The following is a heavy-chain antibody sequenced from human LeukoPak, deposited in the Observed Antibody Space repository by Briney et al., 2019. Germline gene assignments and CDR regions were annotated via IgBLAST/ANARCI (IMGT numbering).Heavy chain of an antibody. CDR1: GYTFTNYG. CDR2: ISIYNGNT. J-gene: IGHJ5*02. D-gene: IGHD3-3*01. Sequence: GASVKVSCKASGYTFTNYGISWVRQAPGQGLEWMGWISIYNGNTDYAQKLRGRVTMTTDTSTSTAYMELRSLRSDDTAVYYCARITYDFWGGYYMPDDPWGQGTLVTVSS. CDR3: ARITYDFWGGYYMPDDP. V-gene: IGHV1-18*01.